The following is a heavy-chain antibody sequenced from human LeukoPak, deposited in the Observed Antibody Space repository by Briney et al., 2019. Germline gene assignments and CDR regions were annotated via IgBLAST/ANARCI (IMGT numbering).Heavy chain of an antibody. CDR2: IYYSGST. CDR3: ARPKYSSLNWFDP. J-gene: IGHJ5*02. V-gene: IGHV4-59*01. Sequence: SETLSLTCTVSGGSISSYYWSWVRQPPGKGLEWIGYIYYSGSTNYNPSLKSRVTISVDTSKNQFSLKLSSVTAADTAVYYWARPKYSSLNWFDPWGQGTLFTVSS. CDR1: GGSISSYY. D-gene: IGHD6-6*01.